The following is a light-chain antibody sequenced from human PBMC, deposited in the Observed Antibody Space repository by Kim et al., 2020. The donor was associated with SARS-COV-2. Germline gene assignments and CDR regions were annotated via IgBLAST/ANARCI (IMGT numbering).Light chain of an antibody. J-gene: IGKJ1*01. Sequence: PPGERATPSCRPRQSIALDLAWYQHTSGQPPRLLIYGASIRATGVPTRFRGSGSGTEFTLTIHNLQSEDFGVYYCQQYNNWPPWTFGQGTKVDIK. CDR3: QQYNNWPPWT. V-gene: IGKV3-15*01. CDR2: GAS. CDR1: QSIALD.